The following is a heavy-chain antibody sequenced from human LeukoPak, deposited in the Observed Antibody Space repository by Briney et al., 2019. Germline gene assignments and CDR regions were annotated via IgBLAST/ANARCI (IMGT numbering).Heavy chain of an antibody. CDR2: IWYDGSNK. CDR1: GFTFSSYG. J-gene: IGHJ4*02. Sequence: PGRSLRLSCAASGFTFSSYGMHWVRQAPGKGLEWVAVIWYDGSNKYYADSVKGRFTISRDNSKNTLYLQMNSLRAEDTAVYYCAKVSGSGWHFDHWGQGTLVTVSS. V-gene: IGHV3-33*06. D-gene: IGHD6-19*01. CDR3: AKVSGSGWHFDH.